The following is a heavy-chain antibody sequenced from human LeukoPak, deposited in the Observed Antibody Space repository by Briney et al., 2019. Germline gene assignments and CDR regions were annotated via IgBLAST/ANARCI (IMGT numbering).Heavy chain of an antibody. V-gene: IGHV3-48*04. J-gene: IGHJ4*02. CDR2: ISSSSSTI. D-gene: IGHD2-2*03. CDR3: ASMDNFFDH. Sequence: TGGSLRLSCAASGFTLSNHWMIWVRQAPGKGLEWISYISSSSSTIYYADSVKGRFTISRDNAKNSLYLQMSSLKAEDTAVYYCASMDNFFDHWGQGTLVTVSS. CDR1: GFTLSNHW.